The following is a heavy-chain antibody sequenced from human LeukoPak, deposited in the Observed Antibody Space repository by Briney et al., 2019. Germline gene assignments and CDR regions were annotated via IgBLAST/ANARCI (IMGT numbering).Heavy chain of an antibody. CDR3: ARGGNRDYYDSSGYTAAFDI. CDR2: ISAYNGNT. J-gene: IGHJ3*02. CDR1: GYTFTSYG. D-gene: IGHD3-22*01. V-gene: IGHV1-18*01. Sequence: ASVKVSCKASGYTFTSYGISWVRQAPGQGLEWMGWISAYNGNTDYAQKLQGRVTMTTDTSTSTAYMELRSLRSDDTAVYYCARGGNRDYYDSSGYTAAFDIWGQGTMVTVSS.